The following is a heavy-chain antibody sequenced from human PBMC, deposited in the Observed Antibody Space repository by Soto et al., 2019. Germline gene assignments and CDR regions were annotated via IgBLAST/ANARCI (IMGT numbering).Heavy chain of an antibody. Sequence: SETLSLTCTVSGGSVNTAPYHWSWIRQPAGKGLEWIGRIYTSGSTNYNPSLKSRVTMSVDTSKNQFSLKLSSVTAADTAVYYCARVGFYQQLATGVDYYYGMDVWGQGTTVTVSS. D-gene: IGHD6-6*01. CDR2: IYTSGST. CDR3: ARVGFYQQLATGVDYYYGMDV. CDR1: GGSVNTAPYH. J-gene: IGHJ6*02. V-gene: IGHV4-61*02.